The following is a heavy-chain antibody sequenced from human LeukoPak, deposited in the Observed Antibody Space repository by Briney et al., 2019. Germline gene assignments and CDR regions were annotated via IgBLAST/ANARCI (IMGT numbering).Heavy chain of an antibody. D-gene: IGHD3-10*01. Sequence: PGGSLRLSCAASGFTFSSYAMPWVRQAPGKGLEYVSAISSNGGSTYCANSVKGRFTISRDNSKNTLYLQMGSLRAEDMAVYYCARATYYYGSGSSTHNWFDPWGQGTLVTVSS. J-gene: IGHJ5*02. CDR1: GFTFSSYA. CDR2: ISSNGGST. CDR3: ARATYYYGSGSSTHNWFDP. V-gene: IGHV3-64*01.